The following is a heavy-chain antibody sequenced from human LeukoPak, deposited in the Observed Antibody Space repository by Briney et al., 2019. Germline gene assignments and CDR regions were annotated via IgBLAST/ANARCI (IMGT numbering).Heavy chain of an antibody. J-gene: IGHJ4*02. D-gene: IGHD3-22*01. CDR3: ARAVYYYDSSGYSYFDY. CDR2: IIPIFGTA. CDR1: GGTFSSYA. V-gene: IGHV1-69*06. Sequence: GASVKVSCKASGGTFSSYAISWVRQAPGQGLEWMGGIIPIFGTANYAQKFQGRVTITADKSTSTAYMELSSLRSEDTAVYYCARAVYYYDSSGYSYFDYWGQGTLVTVSS.